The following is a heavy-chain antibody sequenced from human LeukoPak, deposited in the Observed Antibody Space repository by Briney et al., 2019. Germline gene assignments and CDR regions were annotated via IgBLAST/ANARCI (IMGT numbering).Heavy chain of an antibody. CDR2: TYYRSRWHN. J-gene: IGHJ5*02. CDR3: ARGRLEQQLENWFDP. V-gene: IGHV6-1*01. CDR1: GDSVSGNSAG. D-gene: IGHD6-13*01. Sequence: SQTLSLTCAISGDSVSGNSAGWNWIRQSPSRGLEWLGRTYYRSRWHNDYAISVKSRITIKPDTSKNQVSLQLNSVTPEDTAVYYCARGRLEQQLENWFDPWGQGTLVTVSS.